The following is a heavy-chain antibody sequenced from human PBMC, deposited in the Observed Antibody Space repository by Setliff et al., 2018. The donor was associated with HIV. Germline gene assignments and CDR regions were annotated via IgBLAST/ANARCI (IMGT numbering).Heavy chain of an antibody. V-gene: IGHV1-24*01. Sequence: ASVKVSCKVSGYTVTELSINWVRQAPGKGPEWMGGFDPEDNKIVYAQKFQGRVTTTEDTSTDTAYMELSSLRPEDTAVYYCATRIRDGHRGYGYFDFWGQGALVTVSS. CDR3: ATRIRDGHRGYGYFDF. D-gene: IGHD5-12*01. J-gene: IGHJ4*02. CDR1: GYTVTELS. CDR2: FDPEDNKI.